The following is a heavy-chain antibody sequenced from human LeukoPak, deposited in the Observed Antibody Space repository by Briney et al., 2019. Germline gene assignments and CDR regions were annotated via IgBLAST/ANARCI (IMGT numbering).Heavy chain of an antibody. Sequence: PGGSLRLPCAASGFTFSSYSMNWVRQAPGKGLEWVSSISSSSSYIYYADSVKGRFTISRDNAKNSLYLQMNSLRAEDTAVYYCARERRIGGMDVWGQGTTVTVSS. J-gene: IGHJ6*02. D-gene: IGHD2/OR15-2a*01. V-gene: IGHV3-21*01. CDR2: ISSSSSYI. CDR1: GFTFSSYS. CDR3: ARERRIGGMDV.